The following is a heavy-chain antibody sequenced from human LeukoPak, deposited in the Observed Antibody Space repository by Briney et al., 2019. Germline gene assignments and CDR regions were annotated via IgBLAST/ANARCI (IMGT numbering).Heavy chain of an antibody. CDR2: ISSSSYI. J-gene: IGHJ4*02. CDR1: GFTFSSYS. D-gene: IGHD7-27*01. Sequence: GGSLRLSCAASGFTFSSYSMNWVRQAPGKGLEWVSSISSSSYIYYADSVKGRFTISRDNAKNSLYLQMNSLRAEDTAVCYCARDWIPTGDGLGYWGQGTLVTVSS. V-gene: IGHV3-21*01. CDR3: ARDWIPTGDGLGY.